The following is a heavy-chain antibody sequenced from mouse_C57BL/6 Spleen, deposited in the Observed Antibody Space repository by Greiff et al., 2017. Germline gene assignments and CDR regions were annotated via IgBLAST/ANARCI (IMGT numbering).Heavy chain of an antibody. CDR2: IHPNSGST. V-gene: IGHV1-64*01. J-gene: IGHJ3*01. CDR1: GYTFTSYW. D-gene: IGHD2-4*01. CDR3: ARRGDYDGRFAY. Sequence: VQLQQPGAELVKPGASVKLSCKASGYTFTSYWMHWVKQRPGQGLEWIGMIHPNSGSTNYNEKFKSKATLTVDKSSSTAYMQLSSLTSEDSAVYYCARRGDYDGRFAYWGQGTLGTVSA.